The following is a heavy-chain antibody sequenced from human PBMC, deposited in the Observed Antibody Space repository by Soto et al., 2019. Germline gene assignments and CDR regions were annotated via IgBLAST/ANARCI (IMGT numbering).Heavy chain of an antibody. CDR3: ARAPGGYCSGGSCRNNWFDP. V-gene: IGHV4-31*03. J-gene: IGHJ5*02. D-gene: IGHD2-15*01. CDR2: IYYSGST. CDR1: GGSISSGGYY. Sequence: QVQLQESGPGLVKTSQTLSLTCTVSGGSISSGGYYWSWIRQHPGKGLEWIGYIYYSGSTYYNPSLKSRVTISVDTSKNQFSLTLSSVTAADTAVYYCARAPGGYCSGGSCRNNWFDPWGQGTLVTVSS.